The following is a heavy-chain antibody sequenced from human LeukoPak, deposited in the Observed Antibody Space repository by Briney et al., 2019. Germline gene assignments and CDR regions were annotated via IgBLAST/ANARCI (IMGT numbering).Heavy chain of an antibody. J-gene: IGHJ4*02. CDR3: ARARGYSSGWSDY. V-gene: IGHV3-66*01. CDR2: IYSGGST. CDR1: GFTFSAYG. Sequence: GGSLRLSCAASGFTFSAYGMHWVRQAPGKGLEWVSVIYSGGSTYYADSVKGRFTISRDNSMNTLYLQMNSLRAEDTAVYHCARARGYSSGWSDYWGQGTLVTVSS. D-gene: IGHD6-19*01.